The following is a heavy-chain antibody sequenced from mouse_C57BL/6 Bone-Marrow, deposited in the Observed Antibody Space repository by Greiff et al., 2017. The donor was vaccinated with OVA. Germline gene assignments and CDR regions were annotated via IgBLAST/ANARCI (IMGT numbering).Heavy chain of an antibody. D-gene: IGHD2-12*01. CDR1: GYTFTSYW. J-gene: IGHJ3*01. V-gene: IGHV1-69*01. CDR3: ASLYSPFAY. Sequence: QVQLQQSGAELVMPGASVKLSCKASGYTFTSYWMHWVKQRPGQGLEWIGEIDPSDSYTNYNQKFKGKSTLTVDKSSSTAYMQLSSLTSEDSAVYYCASLYSPFAYWGQGTLVTVSA. CDR2: IDPSDSYT.